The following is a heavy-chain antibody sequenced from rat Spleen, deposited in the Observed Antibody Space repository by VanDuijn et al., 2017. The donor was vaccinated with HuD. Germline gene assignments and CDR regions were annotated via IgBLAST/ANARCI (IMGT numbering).Heavy chain of an antibody. Sequence: EVQLVESGGGLVQPGRSLKLSCAASGFTFSSFPMAWVRQAPKKGLEWVATFSYDDRSTYYRDSVKGRFTISRDNTKNTLYLQMDNLRSEDTATYYCARAGYLRDWYFDFWGPGTMVTVSS. J-gene: IGHJ1*01. CDR1: GFTFSSFP. D-gene: IGHD2-2*01. CDR3: ARAGYLRDWYFDF. CDR2: FSYDDRST. V-gene: IGHV5-7*01.